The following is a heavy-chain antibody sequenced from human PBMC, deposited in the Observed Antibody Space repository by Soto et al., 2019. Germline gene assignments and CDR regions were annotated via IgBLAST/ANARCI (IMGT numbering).Heavy chain of an antibody. J-gene: IGHJ6*04. CDR1: GFTFSSYW. V-gene: IGHV3-74*01. D-gene: IGHD3-22*01. Sequence: GGSLRLSCAASGFTFSSYWMHWVRQAPGKGLVWVSRINSDGSSTSYADSVKGRFTISRDNAKNTLYLQMNSLRAEDTAVYYWSREKLGVTRIVVVAPDGGMDVWGKGTTVTVPS. CDR3: SREKLGVTRIVVVAPDGGMDV. CDR2: INSDGSST.